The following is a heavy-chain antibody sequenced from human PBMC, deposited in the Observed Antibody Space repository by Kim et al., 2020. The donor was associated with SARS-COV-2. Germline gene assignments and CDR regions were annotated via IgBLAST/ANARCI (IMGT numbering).Heavy chain of an antibody. Sequence: SVKVSCKASGGTFSSYAISWVRQAPGQGLEWMGGIIPIFGTANYAQKFQGRVTITADESTSTAYMELSSLRSEDTAVYYCARGPPISISVVAATYAFDYWGQGTLVTVSS. D-gene: IGHD2-15*01. CDR3: ARGPPISISVVAATYAFDY. V-gene: IGHV1-69*13. CDR1: GGTFSSYA. CDR2: IIPIFGTA. J-gene: IGHJ4*02.